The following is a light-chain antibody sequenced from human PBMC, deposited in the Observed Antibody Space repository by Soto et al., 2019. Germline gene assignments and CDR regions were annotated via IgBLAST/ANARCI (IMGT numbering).Light chain of an antibody. CDR2: DVS. CDR3: SSYTSSSTYVV. J-gene: IGLJ2*01. V-gene: IGLV2-14*01. CDR1: SSDVGGYNY. Sequence: QSVLTQPASVSGSPGQSITISCTGTSSDVGGYNYVSWYQQHPGKAPKLMIYDVSNRPSGVSNRFSGPKSGNTASLTISGLQAEDEADYYCSSYTSSSTYVVFGGGTKLTVL.